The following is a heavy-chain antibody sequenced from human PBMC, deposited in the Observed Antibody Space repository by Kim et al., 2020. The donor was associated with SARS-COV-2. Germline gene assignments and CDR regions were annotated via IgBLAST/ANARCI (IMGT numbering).Heavy chain of an antibody. Sequence: GGSLRLSCAASGFTFSSYAMYWVRQAPGKGLEWVAVISYDGSNKYYADSVKGRFTISRDNSKNTLYLQMNSLRAEDTAVYYCARDNFGRYDFWSGYFDYWGQGTLVTVSS. CDR2: ISYDGSNK. J-gene: IGHJ4*02. D-gene: IGHD3-3*01. CDR1: GFTFSSYA. V-gene: IGHV3-30-3*01. CDR3: ARDNFGRYDFWSGYFDY.